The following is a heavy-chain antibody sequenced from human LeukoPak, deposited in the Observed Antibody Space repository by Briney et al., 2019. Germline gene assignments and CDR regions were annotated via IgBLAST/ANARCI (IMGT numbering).Heavy chain of an antibody. D-gene: IGHD3-10*01. CDR1: GFTFTTYW. CDR2: INQDGSDK. J-gene: IGHJ6*04. Sequence: PGGSLRLSCAASGFTFTTYWMSWFRQAPGKGLEWLANINQDGSDKYFVDSVNGRFTISRDNAKNSLYLQMNSLRVEDTAVYSCARVAKYYYGSETYYFFANWGKGTPVTASS. V-gene: IGHV3-7*01. CDR3: ARVAKYYYGSETYYFFAN.